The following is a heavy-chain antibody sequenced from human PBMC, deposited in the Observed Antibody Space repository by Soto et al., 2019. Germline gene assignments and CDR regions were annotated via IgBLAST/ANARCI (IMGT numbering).Heavy chain of an antibody. CDR2: IYWDEDK. Sequence: QITLKESGPTLVKPTQTLTLTCTFSGFSLRTRGVAVGWFRQPPGKALEWLALIYWDEDKWYSPSLKSRLTTAXDPXKNQVVLTMTNVDPVDTATYYCAHRPRGYAYYFDYWGQGILVTVSS. CDR1: GFSLRTRGVA. J-gene: IGHJ4*02. V-gene: IGHV2-5*02. D-gene: IGHD5-12*01. CDR3: AHRPRGYAYYFDY.